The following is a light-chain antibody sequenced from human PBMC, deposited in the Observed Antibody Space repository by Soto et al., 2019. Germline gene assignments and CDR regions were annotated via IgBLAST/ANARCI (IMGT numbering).Light chain of an antibody. Sequence: DIQMTQSPSSLSASVGDRVTITCRASKTISNYLNWYQKKPGKAPQLLIYAASTLQRGVPSRFSGRGSGTDFPITIGSLQPEDSATYYCQQSYSPPPITFGQGTRLEIK. V-gene: IGKV1-39*01. J-gene: IGKJ5*01. CDR1: KTISNY. CDR2: AAS. CDR3: QQSYSPPPIT.